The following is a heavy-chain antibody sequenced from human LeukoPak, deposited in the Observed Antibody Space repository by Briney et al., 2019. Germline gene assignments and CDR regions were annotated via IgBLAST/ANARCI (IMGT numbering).Heavy chain of an antibody. Sequence: GGSLRLSCSASGFTFSSCAMSWVRQAPGKGLQWVSSITGSGATSYYADSVRGRFIVSRDNSKNTLYLEMNSLRADDTAVYFCAKESTQVIEVYFDFWGQGTLVTVFS. V-gene: IGHV3-23*01. J-gene: IGHJ4*02. CDR3: AKESTQVIEVYFDF. D-gene: IGHD3-22*01. CDR2: ITGSGATS. CDR1: GFTFSSCA.